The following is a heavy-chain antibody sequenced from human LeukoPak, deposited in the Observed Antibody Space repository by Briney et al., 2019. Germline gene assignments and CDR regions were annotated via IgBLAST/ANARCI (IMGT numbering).Heavy chain of an antibody. V-gene: IGHV4-61*02. Sequence: SETLSLTCTVSGGSISSGSYYWSWIRQPAGKGLEWIGRIYTSGSTNYNPSLKSRVTISVDTSKNQYSLKLSSVTAADTAVYYCAGHRNGIKLCWGQGTLVTVSS. CDR3: AGHRNGIKLC. CDR1: GGSISSGSYY. D-gene: IGHD3-10*01. CDR2: IYTSGST. J-gene: IGHJ4*02.